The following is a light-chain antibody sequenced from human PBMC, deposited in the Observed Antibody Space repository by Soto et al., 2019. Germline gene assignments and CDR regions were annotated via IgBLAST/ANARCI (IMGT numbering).Light chain of an antibody. CDR3: QQRSNWTLT. CDR1: QSVSTY. V-gene: IGKV3-11*01. CDR2: DAS. J-gene: IGKJ4*01. Sequence: EIVLTQSPATLSLSPGERATLSCRASQSVSTYLAWYQQKPGQAPRLLIYDASNRATGIPARFSGSGSGTDFTLTISSLEPEHFAVYYCQQRSNWTLTFGRGTKVEIK.